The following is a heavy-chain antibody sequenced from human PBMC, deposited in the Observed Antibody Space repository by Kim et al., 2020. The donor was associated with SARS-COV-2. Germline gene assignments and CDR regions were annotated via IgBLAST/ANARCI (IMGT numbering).Heavy chain of an antibody. J-gene: IGHJ4*02. CDR3: ASSHRPVYSIDY. V-gene: IGHV4-4*02. CDR1: GGSISSSNW. CDR2: IYHSGST. D-gene: IGHD6-13*01. Sequence: SETLSLTCAVSGGSISSSNWWSWVRQPPGKGLEWIGEIYHSGSTNYNPSLKSRVTISVDKSKNQFSLKLSSVTVADTAVYYCASSHRPVYSIDYWGQGTLVTVSS.